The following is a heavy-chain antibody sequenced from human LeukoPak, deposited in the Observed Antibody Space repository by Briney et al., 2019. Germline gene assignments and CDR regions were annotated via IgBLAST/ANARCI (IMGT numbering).Heavy chain of an antibody. CDR3: ARDIGTVTTAFDI. Sequence: PGRSLRLSCAASGFTFSSYGMHWVRQAPGKGLEWVAVISYDGSNKYYADSVKGRFTISRDNSKNTLYPQMNSLRAEDTAVYYCARDIGTVTTAFDIWGQGTMVTVSS. CDR1: GFTFSSYG. CDR2: ISYDGSNK. J-gene: IGHJ3*02. V-gene: IGHV3-30*03. D-gene: IGHD4-17*01.